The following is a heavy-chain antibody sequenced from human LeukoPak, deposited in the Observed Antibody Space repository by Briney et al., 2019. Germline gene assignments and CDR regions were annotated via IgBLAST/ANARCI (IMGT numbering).Heavy chain of an antibody. CDR3: ARGRAGAARSTNFDY. J-gene: IGHJ4*02. CDR1: GFTFSSYG. V-gene: IGHV3-33*01. D-gene: IGHD2/OR15-2a*01. CDR2: IWYDGSNK. Sequence: GGSLRLSCAASGFTFSSYGMHWVRQAPGKGLEWVAVIWYDGSNKYYADSVKGRFTISRDNFKNTLYLQMNSLRAEDTAVYYCARGRAGAARSTNFDYWGQGTLVTVSS.